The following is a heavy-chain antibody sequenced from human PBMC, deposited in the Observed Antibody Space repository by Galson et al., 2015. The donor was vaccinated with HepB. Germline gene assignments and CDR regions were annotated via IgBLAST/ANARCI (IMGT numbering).Heavy chain of an antibody. J-gene: IGHJ4*02. Sequence: LRLSCAASGFPFSSYWMNWVRQAPGKGLEWVANIKQDGSEKYYVDSVKGRFTISRDNAKNSLYLQMNSLRAEDTAVDYCARLTTLSLGIAVACTFEVGYYFDYWGQGTLVAVSS. CDR3: ARLTTLSLGIAVACTFEVGYYFDY. CDR2: IKQDGSEK. CDR1: GFPFSSYW. D-gene: IGHD6-19*01. V-gene: IGHV3-7*03.